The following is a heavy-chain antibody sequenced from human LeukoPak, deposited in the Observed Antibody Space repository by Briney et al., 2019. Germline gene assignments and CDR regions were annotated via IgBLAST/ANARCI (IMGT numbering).Heavy chain of an antibody. CDR3: ARQVVAATLIYYYYYMDV. D-gene: IGHD2-15*01. V-gene: IGHV4-39*01. CDR2: IYYSGST. J-gene: IGHJ6*03. CDR1: GGSISSSSYY. Sequence: SETLSLTCTVSGGSISSSSYYWGWIRQPPGKGLEWIGSIYYSGSTYYNPSLKSRVTISVDTSKNQFSLKLSSVTAADTAVYYCARQVVAATLIYYYYYMDVWGKGTTVTISS.